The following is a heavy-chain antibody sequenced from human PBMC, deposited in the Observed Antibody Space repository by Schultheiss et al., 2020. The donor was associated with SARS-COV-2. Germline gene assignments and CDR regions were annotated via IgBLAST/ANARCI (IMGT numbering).Heavy chain of an antibody. Sequence: SETLSLTCAVYGWSFSGYYWSWIRQPPGKGLEWIGEINHSGSTNYNPSLKSRVTISVDTSKNHFSLKLCPVTAADTDVYYCAREVYGDYVDNWGQGTLVTVAS. J-gene: IGHJ4*02. D-gene: IGHD4-17*01. CDR3: AREVYGDYVDN. CDR1: GWSFSGYY. CDR2: INHSGST. V-gene: IGHV4-34*01.